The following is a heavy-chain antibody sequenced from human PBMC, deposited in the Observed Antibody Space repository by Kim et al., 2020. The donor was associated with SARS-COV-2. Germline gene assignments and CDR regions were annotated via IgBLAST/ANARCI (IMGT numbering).Heavy chain of an antibody. D-gene: IGHD3-10*01. CDR1: GGSFSGYY. Sequence: SETLSLTCAVYGGSFSGYYWSWIRQPPGKGLEWIGEINHSGSTNYNPSLKSRVTISVDTSKNQFSLKLSSVTAADTAEYYCARGPGRWHYFDYWGQGTLVTVSS. J-gene: IGHJ4*02. CDR3: ARGPGRWHYFDY. V-gene: IGHV4-34*01. CDR2: INHSGST.